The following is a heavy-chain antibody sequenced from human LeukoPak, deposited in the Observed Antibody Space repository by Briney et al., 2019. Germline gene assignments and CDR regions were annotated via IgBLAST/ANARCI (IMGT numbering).Heavy chain of an antibody. CDR2: ICWYSGSI. CDR1: GFTFDDYA. V-gene: IGHV3-9*01. CDR3: AKARSYASGSCDY. D-gene: IGHD3-10*01. J-gene: IGHJ4*02. Sequence: GRSLRLSCAASGFTFDDYAMHWGREAQGKGREGGSGICWYSGSIVYADSVEGRFTISRDNAKTSLYLQMNSLRAEHTALYYCAKARSYASGSCDYWGQGTLVTVSS.